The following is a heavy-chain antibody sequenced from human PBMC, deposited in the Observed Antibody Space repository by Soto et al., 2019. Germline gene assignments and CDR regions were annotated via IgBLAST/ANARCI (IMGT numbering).Heavy chain of an antibody. J-gene: IGHJ4*02. CDR3: ARDLEAARPGY. CDR2: IYYSGST. CDR1: GVTISTYY. D-gene: IGHD6-6*01. Sequence: SETLSLTCAVSGVTISTYYWSWIRQPPGKGLEWIGYIYYSGSTNYNPSLKSRVTISVDTSKNQFSLKLSSVTAADTAVYYCARDLEAARPGYWGQGTLVTVSS. V-gene: IGHV4-59*01.